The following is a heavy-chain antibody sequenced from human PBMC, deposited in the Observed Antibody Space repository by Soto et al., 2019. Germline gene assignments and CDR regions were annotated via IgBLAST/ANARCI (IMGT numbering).Heavy chain of an antibody. J-gene: IGHJ6*02. D-gene: IGHD3-10*01. CDR3: AKDLHWFAMDV. V-gene: IGHV4-59*12. CDR2: LYNTGST. CDR1: GASISRYY. Sequence: SETLSLTCTVSGASISRYYWSWIRQSPGKGLEWIGYLYNTGSTIYNPSLKSRVTISVDTSKNQFSLKMNSLRADDTAIYYCAKDLHWFAMDVWGQGTTVTVSS.